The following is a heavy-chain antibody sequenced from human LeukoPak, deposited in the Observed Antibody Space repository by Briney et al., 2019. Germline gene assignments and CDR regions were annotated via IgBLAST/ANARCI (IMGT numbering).Heavy chain of an antibody. J-gene: IGHJ6*03. Sequence: PGGSLRLSCAASGFTFSSYAMSWVRQAPGKGLEWVSAISGSGGSTYYADSVKGRFTISRDNAKNTLNLQMNSLRAEDTAVYYCARDHIAAGGTANYYYYYYMDVWGKGTTVTISS. D-gene: IGHD6-13*01. CDR3: ARDHIAAGGTANYYYYYYMDV. CDR1: GFTFSSYA. V-gene: IGHV3-23*01. CDR2: ISGSGGST.